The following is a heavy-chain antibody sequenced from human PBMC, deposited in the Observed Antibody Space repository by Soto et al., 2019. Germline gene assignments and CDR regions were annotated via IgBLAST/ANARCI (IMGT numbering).Heavy chain of an antibody. J-gene: IGHJ4*02. D-gene: IGHD3-22*01. CDR1: GFTFSNAW. Sequence: KPGGSLRLSCAASGFTFSNAWMSWVRQAPGKGLEWVGRIKSKTDGGTTDYAAPVKGRFTISRDDSKNTLYLQMNSLKTEDTAVYYCTTDKWTVYYDSSGYPYWGQGTLVTVSS. V-gene: IGHV3-15*01. CDR2: IKSKTDGGTT. CDR3: TTDKWTVYYDSSGYPY.